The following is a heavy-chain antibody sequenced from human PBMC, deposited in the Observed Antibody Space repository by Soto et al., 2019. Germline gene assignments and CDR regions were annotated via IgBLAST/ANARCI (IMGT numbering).Heavy chain of an antibody. CDR3: ASTVDTAMVSVY. CDR1: GGSFSGYY. CDR2: INHSGST. D-gene: IGHD5-18*01. J-gene: IGHJ4*02. Sequence: QVQLQQWGAGLLKPSETLSLTCAVYGGSFSGYYWSWIRQPPGKGLEWIGEINHSGSTNYNPSLKSRVTISVDTSKNQFSLNLSSVTAADTAVYYCASTVDTAMVSVYWGQGTLVTVSS. V-gene: IGHV4-34*01.